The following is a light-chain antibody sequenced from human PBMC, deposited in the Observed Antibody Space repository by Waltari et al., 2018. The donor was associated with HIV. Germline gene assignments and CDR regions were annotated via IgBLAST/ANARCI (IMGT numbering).Light chain of an antibody. CDR3: QSFDRHTEVV. CDR2: EHD. J-gene: IGLJ2*01. CDR1: SASIAIFF. V-gene: IGLV6-57*01. Sequence: FMLTQTHPVSDSPGKTVTISCTRSSASIAIFFAQSYQQRPGSSPTTVIYEHDQRPSGVPDRFSGSIDISSNSASLIISGLKTEDEAEYFCQSFDRHTEVVFGGGTKLTVL.